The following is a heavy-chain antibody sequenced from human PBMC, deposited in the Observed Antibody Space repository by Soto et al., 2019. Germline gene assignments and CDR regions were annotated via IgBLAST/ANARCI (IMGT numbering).Heavy chain of an antibody. J-gene: IGHJ4*02. CDR3: ARELRMASQRGLDY. Sequence: EVQLEESGGNLVQPGGSLRLSCAASGFTFSSYWMHWVRQAPGKGLVWVSRLNSDGSFTMYADSVKGRFTISRDNAKNTLYLEMDSLSAEDTAVYYCARELRMASQRGLDYWGQGTLVTVSS. CDR1: GFTFSSYW. V-gene: IGHV3-74*03. CDR2: LNSDGSFT. D-gene: IGHD3-16*01.